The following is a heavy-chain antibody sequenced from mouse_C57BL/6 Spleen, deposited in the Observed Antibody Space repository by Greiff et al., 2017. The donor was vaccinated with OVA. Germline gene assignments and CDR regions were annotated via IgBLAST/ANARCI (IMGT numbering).Heavy chain of an antibody. CDR1: GYTFTSYW. CDR3: ARNGEVAYSGISYWYFDV. V-gene: IGHV1-61*01. J-gene: IGHJ1*03. CDR2: IYPSDSET. Sequence: QVQLQQPGAELVRPGSSVKLSCKASGYTFTSYWMDWVKQRPGQGLEWIGNIYPSDSETHYNQKFKDKATLTVDQSSSTAYMQLSSLTSEDSAVXYSARNGEVAYSGISYWYFDVWGTEST. D-gene: IGHD1-1*01.